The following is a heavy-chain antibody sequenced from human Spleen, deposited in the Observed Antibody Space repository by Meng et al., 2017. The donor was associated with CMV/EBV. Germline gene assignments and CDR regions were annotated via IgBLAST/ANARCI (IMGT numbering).Heavy chain of an antibody. Sequence: SGFTFSSYWMHWVRQAPGKGLVWVSRINSDGSSTSYADSVKGRFTISRDNAKNTLYLQMNSLRAENTAVYYCARALVPAAVNWFDPWGQGTLVTVSS. CDR3: ARALVPAAVNWFDP. J-gene: IGHJ5*02. CDR2: INSDGSST. V-gene: IGHV3-74*01. D-gene: IGHD2-2*01. CDR1: GFTFSSYW.